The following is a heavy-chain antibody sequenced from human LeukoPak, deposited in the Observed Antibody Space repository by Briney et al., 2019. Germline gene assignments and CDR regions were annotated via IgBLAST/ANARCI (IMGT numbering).Heavy chain of an antibody. V-gene: IGHV3-15*01. J-gene: IGHJ4*02. Sequence: GGSLRLSCAVSGLTLSSAWMSWVRQAPGNGLEWVGRLKSKTDGGAIDYAAPVKGRFTISRDDSKNMLWLQMNSLKTEDTAVYVCTTEGYCSGGNCYSFDYWGQGTLVTVSS. CDR1: GLTLSSAW. CDR3: TTEGYCSGGNCYSFDY. CDR2: LKSKTDGGAI. D-gene: IGHD2-15*01.